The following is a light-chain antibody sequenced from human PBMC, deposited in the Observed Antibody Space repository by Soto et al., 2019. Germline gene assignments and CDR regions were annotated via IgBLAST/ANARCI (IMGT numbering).Light chain of an antibody. J-gene: IGLJ3*02. CDR1: SSNIGAGYD. CDR2: GNS. Sequence: QSVLTQPPSVSGAPGQRVTISCTGSSSNIGAGYDVHWYQQLPGTAPKLLIYGNSNRPSGVPDRFSGSKSGTSASPAITGLQAEDEADYYCQSYDSSVWVFGGGTKLTVL. V-gene: IGLV1-40*01. CDR3: QSYDSSVWV.